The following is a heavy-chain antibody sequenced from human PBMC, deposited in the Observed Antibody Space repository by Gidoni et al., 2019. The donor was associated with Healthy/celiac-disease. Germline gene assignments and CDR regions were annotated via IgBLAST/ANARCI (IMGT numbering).Heavy chain of an antibody. CDR1: GFTFSSYA. Sequence: EVQLLESGGGLVQPGGFLRLSCAASGFTFSSYAMSWVRQAPGKGLEWVSAISGSGGSTYYADSVKGRFTISRDNSKNTLYLQMNSLRAEDTAVYYCAKAPTVTNHFAVYWGQGTLVTVSS. J-gene: IGHJ4*02. D-gene: IGHD4-17*01. CDR2: ISGSGGST. CDR3: AKAPTVTNHFAVY. V-gene: IGHV3-23*01.